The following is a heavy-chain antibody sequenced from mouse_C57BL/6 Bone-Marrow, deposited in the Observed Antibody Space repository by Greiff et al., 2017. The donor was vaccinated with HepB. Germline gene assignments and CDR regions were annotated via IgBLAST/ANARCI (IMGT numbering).Heavy chain of an antibody. V-gene: IGHV1-64*01. CDR2: IHPNSGST. CDR3: ARAGYYDSSKGDYAMDY. D-gene: IGHD1-1*01. J-gene: IGHJ4*01. Sequence: QVQLQQPGAELVKPGASVKLSCKASGYTFTSYWMHWVKQRPGQGLEWIGMIHPNSGSTNYNEKFKSKATLTVDKSSSTAYMQLSSLTSEDSAVYYCARAGYYDSSKGDYAMDYWSQGTSVTVSS. CDR1: GYTFTSYW.